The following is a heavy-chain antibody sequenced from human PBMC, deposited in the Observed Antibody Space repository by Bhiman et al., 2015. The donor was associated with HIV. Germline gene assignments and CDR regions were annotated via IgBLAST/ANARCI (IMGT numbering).Heavy chain of an antibody. CDR1: GFTVSSNY. D-gene: IGHD7-27*01. CDR3: ARDQWSLTGGRGADAFDI. Sequence: EVQLVESGGGLVQPGGSLRLSCAASGFTVSSNYMSWVRQAPGKGLEWVSVIYSGGSTYYADSVKGRFTISRDNSKNTLYLQMNSLRAEDTAVYYCARDQWSLTGGRGADAFDIWGQGTMVTVSS. CDR2: IYSGGST. V-gene: IGHV3-66*02. J-gene: IGHJ3*02.